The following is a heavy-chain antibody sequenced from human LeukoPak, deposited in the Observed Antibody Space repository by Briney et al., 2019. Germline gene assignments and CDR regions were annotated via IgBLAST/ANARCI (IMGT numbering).Heavy chain of an antibody. CDR1: GFTFSSYG. V-gene: IGHV3-33*01. J-gene: IGHJ5*02. CDR3: ARSTAMAPIGQNWFDP. CDR2: IWYDGSNK. Sequence: PGGSLRLSCAASGFTFSSYGMHWVRQAPGKGLEWVAVIWYDGSNKYYADSVKGRFTIFRDNSKNTLYLQMNSLRAEETAVYYCARSTAMAPIGQNWFDPWGQGTLVTVSS. D-gene: IGHD5-18*01.